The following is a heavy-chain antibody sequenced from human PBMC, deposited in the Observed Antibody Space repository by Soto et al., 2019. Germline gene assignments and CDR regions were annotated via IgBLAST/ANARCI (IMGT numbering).Heavy chain of an antibody. D-gene: IGHD5-12*01. CDR2: IKQDGSEK. CDR1: GFTFSSYW. CDR3: ARDEMATIPNYYYYYGMDV. V-gene: IGHV3-7*05. J-gene: IGHJ6*02. Sequence: PGGSLRLSCAASGFTFSSYWMSWVRQAPGKGLEWVANIKQDGSEKYYVDSVKGRFTISRDNAKNSLYLQMNSLRAEDTAMYYRARDEMATIPNYYYYYGMDVWGQGTTVTVSS.